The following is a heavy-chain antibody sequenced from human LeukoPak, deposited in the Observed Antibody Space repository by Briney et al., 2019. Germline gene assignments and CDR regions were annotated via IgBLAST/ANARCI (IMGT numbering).Heavy chain of an antibody. V-gene: IGHV3-23*01. J-gene: IGHJ4*02. CDR3: AKRGVVIRVILVGFHKEAYYFDS. Sequence: PGGSLRLSCAVSGITLSNYGMSWVRQAPGKGLEWVAGISGSGGRTNYADSVKGRFTISRDNPKNTLYLQMNSPRAEDTAVYFCAKRGVVIRVILVGFHKEAYYFDSWGQGALVTVSS. D-gene: IGHD3-22*01. CDR2: ISGSGGRT. CDR1: GITLSNYG.